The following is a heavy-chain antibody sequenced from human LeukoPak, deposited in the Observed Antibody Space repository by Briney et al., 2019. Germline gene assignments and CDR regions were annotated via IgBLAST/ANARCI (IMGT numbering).Heavy chain of an antibody. D-gene: IGHD5-24*01. J-gene: IGHJ1*01. CDR2: INHSGST. V-gene: IGHV4-34*01. CDR1: GGSFSGYY. CDR3: ARGAERDFQH. Sequence: PSETLSLTCAVYGGSFSGYYWSWIRLPPGKGLEWIGEINHSGSTNYNPSLKSRVTISVDTSKNQFSLKLSSVTAADTAVYYCARGAERDFQHWGQGTLVTVSS.